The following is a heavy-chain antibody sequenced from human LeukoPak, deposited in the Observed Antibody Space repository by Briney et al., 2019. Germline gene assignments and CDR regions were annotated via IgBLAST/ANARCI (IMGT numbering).Heavy chain of an antibody. Sequence: SETLSLTCTVSGGSISSGSYYGTWFRRPAGKGLEWFGRIYTSGSTNYNPSLKSRVTISVDTSKNQFSLKLSSVTAADTAVYYCAREGRYCSSTSCLFPDSWGQGTLVTVSS. J-gene: IGHJ4*02. CDR1: GGSISSGSYY. D-gene: IGHD2-2*01. V-gene: IGHV4-61*02. CDR2: IYTSGST. CDR3: AREGRYCSSTSCLFPDS.